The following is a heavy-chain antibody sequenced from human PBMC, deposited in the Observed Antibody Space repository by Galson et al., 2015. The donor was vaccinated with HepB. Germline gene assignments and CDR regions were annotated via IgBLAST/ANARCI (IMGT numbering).Heavy chain of an antibody. CDR2: VNPNGGGT. CDR1: GYTFSHYY. J-gene: IGHJ3*02. CDR3: ARSSRDNWNGYDAFDI. D-gene: IGHD1-1*01. V-gene: IGHV1-2*02. Sequence: SVKVSCKASGYTFSHYYIHWVRQAPAQGLEWMGWVNPNGGGTDYAQKFQGRVSLTGDTSISTAYMELTDMKSDDTAVYYCARSSRDNWNGYDAFDIWGQGTLVTVSS.